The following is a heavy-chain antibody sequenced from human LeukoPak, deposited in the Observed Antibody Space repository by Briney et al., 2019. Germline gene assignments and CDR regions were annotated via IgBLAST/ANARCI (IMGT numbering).Heavy chain of an antibody. D-gene: IGHD3-9*01. J-gene: IGHJ4*02. CDR3: ARGHTIPTNYFDY. Sequence: SQTLSLTCTVSGGSISSDGYYWSWICPHPGKGLEWIGYIYYSGSTYYNPSLKSRVTISVDTSKNQFSLKLSSVTAADTAVYYCARGHTIPTNYFDYWGQGTLVTVSS. V-gene: IGHV4-31*03. CDR1: GGSISSDGYY. CDR2: IYYSGST.